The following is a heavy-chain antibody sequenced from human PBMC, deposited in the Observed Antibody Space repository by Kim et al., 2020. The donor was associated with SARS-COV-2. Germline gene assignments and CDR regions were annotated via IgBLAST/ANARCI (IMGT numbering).Heavy chain of an antibody. D-gene: IGHD5-12*01. J-gene: IGHJ4*02. V-gene: IGHV3-74*01. CDR3: ARERSDGYNPGD. Sequence: SYWASVKGRFTISRDNVKNTGYLQMNSLRAEDTALYYCARERSDGYNPGDWGQGTLVTVSS.